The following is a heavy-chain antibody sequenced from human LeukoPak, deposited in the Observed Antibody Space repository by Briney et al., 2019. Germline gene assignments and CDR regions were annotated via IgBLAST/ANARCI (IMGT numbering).Heavy chain of an antibody. J-gene: IGHJ4*02. D-gene: IGHD2-15*01. V-gene: IGHV3-30-3*01. CDR3: AKGGTGSSYSWINC. CDR2: ISYDGSNK. Sequence: GGSLRLSCAASGFTFSSYAMHWVRQAPGKGLEWVAVISYDGSNKYYADSVKGRFTISRDDSKNTLYLQMTNLRVEDTAVYFCAKGGTGSSYSWINCWGQGTLVIVSS. CDR1: GFTFSSYA.